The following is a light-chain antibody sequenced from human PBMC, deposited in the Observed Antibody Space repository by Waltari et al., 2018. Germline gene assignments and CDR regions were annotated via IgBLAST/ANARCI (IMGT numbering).Light chain of an antibody. J-gene: IGKJ1*01. CDR1: RDISTK. V-gene: IGKV1-5*03. CDR2: KAS. Sequence: DILMTQSLPTLSASIGDRVIITCRASRDISTKLAWYQQKPGRAPKLLTYKASSLESGVPARFSGSGSGTEFTLTISTLQPDDFATYYCQEYVDDLWTFGQGTKVEIK. CDR3: QEYVDDLWT.